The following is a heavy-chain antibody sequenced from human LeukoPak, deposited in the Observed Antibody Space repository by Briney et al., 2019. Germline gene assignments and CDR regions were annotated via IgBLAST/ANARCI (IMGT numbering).Heavy chain of an antibody. CDR2: LYSGGMT. J-gene: IGHJ4*02. Sequence: GGSVRLSCAASGFTVNNYYMTWVRQAPGKGLECVSILYSGGMTYYADSVKGRFTISTDNSKNTVNLQMNSLRAEDTAIYYCARMFGGNYYWYYFDYWGQGSMLTVSS. V-gene: IGHV3-53*01. D-gene: IGHD1-26*01. CDR1: GFTVNNYY. CDR3: ARMFGGNYYWYYFDY.